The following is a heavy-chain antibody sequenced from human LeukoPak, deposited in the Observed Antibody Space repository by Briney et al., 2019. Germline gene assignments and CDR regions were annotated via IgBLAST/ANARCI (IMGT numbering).Heavy chain of an antibody. V-gene: IGHV3-23*01. CDR2: ISGSGGRT. Sequence: GGSLRLSCAASGFTFSSYAMSWVRQAPGKGVEWVSAISGSGGRTYYADSVKARFTISRDNSKNTLYLQMNSLRAEDTAVYYCAKDKKFGVVSDYWGQGTLVTVSS. CDR3: AKDKKFGVVSDY. J-gene: IGHJ4*02. D-gene: IGHD3-3*01. CDR1: GFTFSSYA.